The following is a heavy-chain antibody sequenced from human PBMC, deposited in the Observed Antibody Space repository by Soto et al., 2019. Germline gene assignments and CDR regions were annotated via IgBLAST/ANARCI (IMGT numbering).Heavy chain of an antibody. V-gene: IGHV1-46*03. CDR1: GYTFTSYY. CDR2: INPSGGST. CDR3: ARVYPSDTRYGYVGHNWFDP. D-gene: IGHD5-18*01. Sequence: QVQLVQSGAEVKKPGASVKVSCKASGYTFTSYYMHWVRQAPGQGLEWMGIINPSGGSTSYAQKFPCCVTMTRDTSTSTVYMERSSLRSEDTAVYYCARVYPSDTRYGYVGHNWFDPWGQGTLVTVSS. J-gene: IGHJ5*02.